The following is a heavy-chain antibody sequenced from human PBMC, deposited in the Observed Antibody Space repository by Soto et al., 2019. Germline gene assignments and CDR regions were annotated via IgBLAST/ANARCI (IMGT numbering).Heavy chain of an antibody. D-gene: IGHD6-25*01. J-gene: IGHJ4*02. CDR2: VHDSGSS. V-gene: IGHV4-59*08. CDR3: ARHPGCSGSSCFLFDY. CDR1: GDSIGTYY. Sequence: QVQLQESGPGLVKPSETLPLTCTVSGDSIGTYYWSWIRQPPGKRLEWICFVHDSGSSYYNPSLQGRVTVSLDTAKNQFSLRLKSVTAADTAVYYCARHPGCSGSSCFLFDYWGQGLLVTVSS.